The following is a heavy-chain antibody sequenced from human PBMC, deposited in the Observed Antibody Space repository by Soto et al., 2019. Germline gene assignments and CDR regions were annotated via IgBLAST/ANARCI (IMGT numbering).Heavy chain of an antibody. Sequence: QVQLVQSGAEVKKPGASVKVSCKASGYTFTSYYIHWVRQAPGQGLEWMGIINPSDRSTFYAQKFQGRVTMARDRSTSTVHMERGSLRSEDTAVYYCARAYPVGDTDYWGQGTLVTVSS. D-gene: IGHD1-26*01. V-gene: IGHV1-46*01. CDR1: GYTFTSYY. CDR2: INPSDRST. J-gene: IGHJ4*02. CDR3: ARAYPVGDTDY.